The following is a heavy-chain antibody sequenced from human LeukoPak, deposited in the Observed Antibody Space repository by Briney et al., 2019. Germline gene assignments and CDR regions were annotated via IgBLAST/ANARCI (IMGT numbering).Heavy chain of an antibody. CDR3: ARDYYDSSGYYLGLEY. CDR2: IYCSGST. V-gene: IGHV4-59*01. CDR1: GGSISSYY. Sequence: MPSETLSLTCSVSGGSISSYYWSWLRQPPGKGLEWIGYIYCSGSTNYNPSHKSRVTISVDTSKNQFSLKLSSVTAADTAVYYCARDYYDSSGYYLGLEYWGQGTVVSVSS. D-gene: IGHD3-22*01. J-gene: IGHJ4*02.